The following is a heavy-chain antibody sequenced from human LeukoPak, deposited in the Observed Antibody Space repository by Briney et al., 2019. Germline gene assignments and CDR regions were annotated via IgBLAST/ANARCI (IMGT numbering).Heavy chain of an antibody. Sequence: SETLSLTCAAYGGSFSGYYWSWIRQPPGKGLEWIGEINHSGSTNYNPSLKSRVTISVDTSKNQFSLKLSSVTAAGTAVYYCASLRERSYYARGFDYWGQGTLVTVSS. V-gene: IGHV4-34*01. CDR3: ASLRERSYYARGFDY. D-gene: IGHD1-26*01. CDR1: GGSFSGYY. CDR2: INHSGST. J-gene: IGHJ4*02.